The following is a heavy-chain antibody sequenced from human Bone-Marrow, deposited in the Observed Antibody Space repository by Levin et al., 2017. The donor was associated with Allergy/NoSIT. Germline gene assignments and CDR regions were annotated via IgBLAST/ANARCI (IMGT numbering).Heavy chain of an antibody. CDR2: MNPNSGNT. V-gene: IGHV1-8*01. CDR3: ASQGIAAAGTLN. J-gene: IGHJ4*02. Sequence: ASVKVSCKASGYTFTSYDINWVRQATGQGLEWMGWMNPNSGNTGYAQKFQGRVTMTRNTSISTAYMELSSLRSEDTAVYYCASQGIAAAGTLNWGQGTLVTVSS. CDR1: GYTFTSYD. D-gene: IGHD6-13*01.